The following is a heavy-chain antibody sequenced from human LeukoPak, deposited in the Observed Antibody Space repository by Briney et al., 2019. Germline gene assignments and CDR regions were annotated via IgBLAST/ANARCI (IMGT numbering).Heavy chain of an antibody. J-gene: IGHJ4*02. V-gene: IGHV4-34*01. D-gene: IGHD6-19*01. CDR2: INHSGST. Sequence: SETLSLTCTVSGGSISSYYWSWIRQPPGKGLEWIGEINHSGSTNYNPSLKSRVTISVDTSKNQFSLKLSSVTAADTAVYYCARGGSSGWYWVYWGQGTLVTVSS. CDR1: GGSISSYY. CDR3: ARGGSSGWYWVY.